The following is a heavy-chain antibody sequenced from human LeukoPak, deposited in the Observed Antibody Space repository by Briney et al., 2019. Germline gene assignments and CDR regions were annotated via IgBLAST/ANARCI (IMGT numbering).Heavy chain of an antibody. V-gene: IGHV1-69-2*01. J-gene: IGHJ4*02. Sequence: ASVKVSCKVSGYTFTDYYMHWVQQAPGKGLEWMGLADPEDGETIYAEKFQGRVTITADTSTDTAYMELSSLRSEDTAVYYCATGYGGNWAYWGQGTLVTVSS. CDR1: GYTFTDYY. D-gene: IGHD4-23*01. CDR3: ATGYGGNWAY. CDR2: ADPEDGET.